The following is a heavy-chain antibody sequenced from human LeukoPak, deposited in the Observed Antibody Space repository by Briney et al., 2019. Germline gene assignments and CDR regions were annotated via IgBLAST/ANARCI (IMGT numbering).Heavy chain of an antibody. D-gene: IGHD3-10*01. J-gene: IGHJ4*02. V-gene: IGHV3-30*02. CDR3: AKDKDGSGIYYKSFDS. CDR1: GFTFSSYG. CDR2: IRYDGSDK. Sequence: GGSLRLSCAASGFTFSSYGMHWVRQAPGKGLEWVAFIRYDGSDKYYADSVKGRFTISRDNSKNTLYLQMNSLRPEDTAVYYCAKDKDGSGIYYKSFDSWGQGTLVTVSS.